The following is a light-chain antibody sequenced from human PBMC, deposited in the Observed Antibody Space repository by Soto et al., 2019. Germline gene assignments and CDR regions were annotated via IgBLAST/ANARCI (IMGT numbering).Light chain of an antibody. CDR2: GAS. CDR1: QSVSSN. CDR3: QQYNNGWT. V-gene: IGKV3-15*01. Sequence: EIVMTQYPATLSVSPGERATLSCRASQSVSSNLAWYQQKPGQAPMLLIYGASTRATGIPARFSGSGSGTEFTLTISSLQFEDFAVYYCQQYNNGWTFGQGTKVEIK. J-gene: IGKJ1*01.